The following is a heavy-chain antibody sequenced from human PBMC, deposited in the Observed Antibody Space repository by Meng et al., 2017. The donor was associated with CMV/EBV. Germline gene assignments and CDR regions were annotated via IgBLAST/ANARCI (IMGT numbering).Heavy chain of an antibody. CDR1: GFPLSRHA. Sequence: AHGFPLSRHATPWVRQSTGKGLEWVAVISADGTNNNYADSVKGRFAISRDNSKNTLYLQMSSLRLEDTAVYYCAKVSGYTSGWPLDYWGQGTLVTVSS. D-gene: IGHD6-19*01. J-gene: IGHJ4*02. CDR3: AKVSGYTSGWPLDY. V-gene: IGHV3-30*18. CDR2: ISADGTNN.